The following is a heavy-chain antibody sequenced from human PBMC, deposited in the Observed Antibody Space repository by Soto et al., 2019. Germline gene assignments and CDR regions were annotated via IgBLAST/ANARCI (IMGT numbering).Heavy chain of an antibody. CDR2: IYPGDSDT. Sequence: GESLKISCRVAGDSSTSYWIVRMSKMPGKGLEWMGIIYPGDSDTRYSPSFQGRVTITRDTSASTAYMELGSLRFEDTAVYYCAREESGGGWGVGYYYGMDVWVQGTTVTVSS. D-gene: IGHD2-15*01. J-gene: IGHJ6*02. CDR3: AREESGGGWGVGYYYGMDV. CDR1: GDSSTSYW. V-gene: IGHV5-51*01.